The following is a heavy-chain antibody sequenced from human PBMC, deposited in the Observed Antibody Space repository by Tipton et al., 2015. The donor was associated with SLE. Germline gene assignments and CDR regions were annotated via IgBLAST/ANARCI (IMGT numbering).Heavy chain of an antibody. Sequence: WIRQPPGKGLEWVANINQDGIDKYYVDSVKGRFTISRDNAKNLVYLQMNGLRVEDTAVYYCARGALAPGAADYWGRGTLVTVSS. V-gene: IGHV3-7*03. CDR2: INQDGIDK. J-gene: IGHJ4*02. CDR3: ARGALAPGAADY. D-gene: IGHD2-2*01.